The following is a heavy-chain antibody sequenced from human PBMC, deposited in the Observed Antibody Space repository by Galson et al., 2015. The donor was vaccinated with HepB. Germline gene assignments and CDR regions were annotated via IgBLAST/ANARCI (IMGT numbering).Heavy chain of an antibody. D-gene: IGHD3-10*01. V-gene: IGHV1-2*06. CDR1: GYTFTGYY. J-gene: IGHJ3*02. CDR2: INPNSGGT. Sequence: SVKVSCKASGYTFTGYYMHWVRQAPGQGLEWMGRINPNSGGTNYAQKFQGRVTMTRDTSISTAYMELSRLRSDDTAVYYCARDGLPPYYYGSENAFDIWGQGTMVTVSS. CDR3: ARDGLPPYYYGSENAFDI.